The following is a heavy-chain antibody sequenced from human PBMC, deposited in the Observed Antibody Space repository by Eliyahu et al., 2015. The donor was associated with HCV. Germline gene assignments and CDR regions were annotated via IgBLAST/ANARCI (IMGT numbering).Heavy chain of an antibody. Sequence: QVQLQESGPGLVKPSETLSLTCTVSGGSITTYYWSWIRQPPGKGLEWIGXIHYSGSTNYNPSLKSRVTISVDTSKNQFSLNXTSVTAADTAVYYCASGGGGIAVAGTGGWFDPWGQGTLVTVSS. CDR3: ASGGGGIAVAGTGGWFDP. CDR2: IHYSGST. D-gene: IGHD6-19*01. J-gene: IGHJ5*02. CDR1: GGSITTYY. V-gene: IGHV4-59*01.